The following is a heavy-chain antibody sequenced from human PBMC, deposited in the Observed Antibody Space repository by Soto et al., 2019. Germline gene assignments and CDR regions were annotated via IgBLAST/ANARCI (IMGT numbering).Heavy chain of an antibody. CDR3: ARGDPYYGMEV. J-gene: IGHJ6*02. CDR1: GLTSSNYF. V-gene: IGHV3-30*04. Sequence: QVQLVESGGGVVQPGRSLRLACVASGLTSSNYFMHWVRQAPGKGLAWVALISYDGSNNHYTDSVKGRFTLSRDNSKNPLSQPINRPRGEETAVYFCARGDPYYGMEVWGPATTVTVSS. CDR2: ISYDGSNN.